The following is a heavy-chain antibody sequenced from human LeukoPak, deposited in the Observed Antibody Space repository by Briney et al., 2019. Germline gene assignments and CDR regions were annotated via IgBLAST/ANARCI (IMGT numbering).Heavy chain of an antibody. CDR2: INAGNGNT. D-gene: IGHD2-2*01. V-gene: IGHV1-3*01. J-gene: IGHJ4*02. CDR3: AKDSPSYQLLVSPIDY. CDR1: GYTFTSYA. Sequence: ASVKVSCKASGYTFTSYAMHWVRQAPGQRLEWMGWINAGNGNTKYSQKFQGRVTITRDTSTSTAYMELSSLRSEDTAVYYCAKDSPSYQLLVSPIDYWGQGTLVTVSS.